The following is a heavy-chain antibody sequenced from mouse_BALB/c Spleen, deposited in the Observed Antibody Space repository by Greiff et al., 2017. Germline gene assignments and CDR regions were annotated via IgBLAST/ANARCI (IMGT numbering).Heavy chain of an antibody. CDR1: GFSLTSYG. D-gene: IGHD1-1*01. J-gene: IGHJ4*01. CDR3: ARERNYYGSIYAMDY. Sequence: VKLMESGPGLVAPSQSLSITCTVSGFSLTSYGVHWVRQPPGKGLEWLGVIWAGGSTNYNSALMSRLSISKDNSKSQVFLKRNSLQTDDTAMYYCARERNYYGSIYAMDYWGQGTSVTVSS. CDR2: IWAGGST. V-gene: IGHV2-9*02.